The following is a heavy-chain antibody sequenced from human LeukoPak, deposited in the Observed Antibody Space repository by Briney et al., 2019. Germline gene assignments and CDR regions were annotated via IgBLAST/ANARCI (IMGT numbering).Heavy chain of an antibody. CDR2: IRYDGSNK. J-gene: IGHJ6*03. V-gene: IGHV3-30*02. D-gene: IGHD6-13*01. CDR1: GFTFSSYG. Sequence: GGSLRLSCAASGFTFSSYGMHWVRQAPGKGLEWVAFIRYDGSNKYYADSVKGRFTISRDNSKNTLYLQMNSLRAEDTAVYYCAKDRAAAVWAFYYYYMDVWGKGTTVTVSS. CDR3: AKDRAAAVWAFYYYYMDV.